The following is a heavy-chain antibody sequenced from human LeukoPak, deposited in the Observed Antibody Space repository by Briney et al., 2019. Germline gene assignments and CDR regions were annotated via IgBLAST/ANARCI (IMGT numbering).Heavy chain of an antibody. Sequence: PGGSLRLSCAASGFTFSNYWMSWVRHAPGKGLEWVANIKQDGSDKYYVDSVKGRFSTSRNNAKNSLYLQMNSLRAEDTAVYYCARDTVATTFDYWGQGTVVTVSS. CDR1: GFTFSNYW. V-gene: IGHV3-7*04. J-gene: IGHJ4*02. CDR2: IKQDGSDK. CDR3: ARDTVATTFDY. D-gene: IGHD4-17*01.